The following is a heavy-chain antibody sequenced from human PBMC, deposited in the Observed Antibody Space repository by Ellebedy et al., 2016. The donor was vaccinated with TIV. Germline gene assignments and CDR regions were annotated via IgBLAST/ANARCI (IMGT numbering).Heavy chain of an antibody. CDR3: ARYPGIAPEGWFDA. Sequence: AASVKVSCKASGGTFNKYAISWVRQAPGQGLEWMGGITPRYGRANYAKKFQGRLTFIADQSTSTAYMEMTSLRSDDTAVYYCARYPGIAPEGWFDAWGQGTLVTVSS. D-gene: IGHD6-13*01. J-gene: IGHJ5*02. CDR1: GGTFNKYA. CDR2: ITPRYGRA. V-gene: IGHV1-69*13.